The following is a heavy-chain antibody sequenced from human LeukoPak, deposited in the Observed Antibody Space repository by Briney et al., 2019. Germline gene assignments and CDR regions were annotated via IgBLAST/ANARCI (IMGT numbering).Heavy chain of an antibody. V-gene: IGHV1-8*01. CDR1: GYTFTSYD. D-gene: IGHD6-19*01. J-gene: IGHJ4*02. Sequence: GASVKISCKASGYTFTSYDINWVQQVTGQGLEWMGWMNPNNGNTGYVQKFQGRVTMTRDTSIGTAYMELSSLRSEDTAVYYCARDRVGVGGNGWGNWGQGTLVTVSS. CDR3: ARDRVGVGGNGWGN. CDR2: MNPNNGNT.